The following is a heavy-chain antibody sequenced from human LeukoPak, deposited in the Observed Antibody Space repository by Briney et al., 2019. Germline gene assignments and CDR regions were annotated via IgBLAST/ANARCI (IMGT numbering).Heavy chain of an antibody. CDR3: AREPPGY. Sequence: SETLSLTCTVSGGSVTSGNYYWNWIRQPAGKGLEWIGRIYTNGGASYNPSLKSRVTISIDASKNQFSLKLSSVTAAGTAVYYCAREPPGYWGQGILVTVSS. V-gene: IGHV4-61*02. CDR2: IYTNGGA. J-gene: IGHJ4*02. CDR1: GGSVTSGNYY.